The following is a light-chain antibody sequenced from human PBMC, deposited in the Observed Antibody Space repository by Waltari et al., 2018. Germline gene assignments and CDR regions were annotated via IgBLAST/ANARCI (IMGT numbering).Light chain of an antibody. V-gene: IGKV2-28*01. CDR3: MQLIRELRT. CDR1: QGLLYPNGSNY. Sequence: VMPQSPLPLLVTTGEPAPVSPSSGQGLLYPNGSNYLDWYLQRPGQSPQLLFYLASNWACGVPARFSCSGSGTDFTLNISRVEPEDFGIYYCMQLIRELRTFGPGTKV. J-gene: IGKJ1*01. CDR2: LAS.